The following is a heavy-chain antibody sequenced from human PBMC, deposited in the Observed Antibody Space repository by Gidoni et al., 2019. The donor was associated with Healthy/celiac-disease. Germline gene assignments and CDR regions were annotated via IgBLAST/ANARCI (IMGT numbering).Heavy chain of an antibody. CDR3: ARHQKGPRRRFWGIAARNPPLDYYYYGMDV. J-gene: IGHJ6*02. D-gene: IGHD6-6*01. Sequence: EVQLVQSGAEVKKPGESLKISCKGSGYSFTSYWIGWVRQMPGNGLAWMGIIYPGDSYTRYSPSFQGQVTISADKSISTAYLQWSSLKASDTAMYYCARHQKGPRRRFWGIAARNPPLDYYYYGMDVWGQGTTVTVSS. V-gene: IGHV5-51*01. CDR2: IYPGDSYT. CDR1: GYSFTSYW.